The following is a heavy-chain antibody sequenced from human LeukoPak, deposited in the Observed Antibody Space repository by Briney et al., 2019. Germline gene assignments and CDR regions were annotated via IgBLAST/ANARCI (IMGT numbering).Heavy chain of an antibody. V-gene: IGHV4-39*01. D-gene: IGHD3-9*01. CDR2: IYYSGST. Sequence: SETLSLTCTVSGGSISSSSYYWGWIRQPPGTGLEWIGSIYYSGSTYYNPSLKSRVTISVDTSKNQFSLKLSSVTAADTAVYYCATFGVLRYFDWNQTRDYWGQGTLVTVSS. J-gene: IGHJ4*02. CDR1: GGSISSSSYY. CDR3: ATFGVLRYFDWNQTRDY.